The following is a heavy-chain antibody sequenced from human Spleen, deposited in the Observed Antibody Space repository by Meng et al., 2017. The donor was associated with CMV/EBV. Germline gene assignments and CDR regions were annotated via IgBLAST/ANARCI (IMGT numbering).Heavy chain of an antibody. D-gene: IGHD2-8*01. J-gene: IGHJ4*02. CDR2: INPKSGDT. CDR1: GYTFTGYY. Sequence: ASVKVSCKASGYTFTGYYMHWVRQAPGQGLEWMGWINPKSGDTNYAQKFQGRVTMTRDMSISTAYMELSGLRSEDTAVYYCARDENYCTNAICPPADYWGQGTLVTVSS. V-gene: IGHV1-2*02. CDR3: ARDENYCTNAICPPADY.